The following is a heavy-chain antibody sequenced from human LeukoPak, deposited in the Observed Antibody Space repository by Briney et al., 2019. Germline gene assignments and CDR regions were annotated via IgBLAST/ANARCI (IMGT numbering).Heavy chain of an antibody. D-gene: IGHD4-17*01. CDR1: GFTFSSHA. J-gene: IGHJ4*02. CDR3: ARASSDYGEEV. CDR2: ISYDGSNK. Sequence: GRSLRLSCAASGFTFSSHAMHWVRQAPGKGLEWVAVISYDGSNKYYADSVKGRFTISRDNSKNTLYLQMNSLRAEDTAVYYCARASSDYGEEVWGQGTLVTVSS. V-gene: IGHV3-30-3*01.